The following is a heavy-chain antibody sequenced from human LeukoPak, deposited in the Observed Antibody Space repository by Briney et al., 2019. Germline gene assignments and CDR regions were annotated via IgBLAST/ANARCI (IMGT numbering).Heavy chain of an antibody. D-gene: IGHD3-16*01. CDR2: INPDRGFT. CDR1: GYTFIDDY. Sequence: ASVKVSCKASGYTFIDDYMRWVRQAPGQGLEWMGWINPDRGFTNYAQKFQGSVIITRDTSISTAYMEVRRLRYDDTAIYYCVPTSGAYTSAWHFWGQGTLVTASS. V-gene: IGHV1-2*02. CDR3: VPTSGAYTSAWHF. J-gene: IGHJ4*02.